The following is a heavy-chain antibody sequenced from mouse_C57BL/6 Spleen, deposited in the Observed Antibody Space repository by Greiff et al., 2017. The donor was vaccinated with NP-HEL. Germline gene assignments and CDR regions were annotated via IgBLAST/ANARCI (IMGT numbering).Heavy chain of an antibody. D-gene: IGHD1-1*01. V-gene: IGHV5-4*01. CDR2: ISDGGSYT. J-gene: IGHJ2*01. CDR1: GFTFSSYA. CDR3: AREFITTVVDHFDY. Sequence: EVNVVESGGGLVKPGGSLKLSCAASGFTFSSYAMSWVRQTPEKRLEWVATISDGGSYTYYPDNVKGRFTISRDNAKNNLYLQMSHLKSEDTAMYYCAREFITTVVDHFDYWGQGTTLTVSS.